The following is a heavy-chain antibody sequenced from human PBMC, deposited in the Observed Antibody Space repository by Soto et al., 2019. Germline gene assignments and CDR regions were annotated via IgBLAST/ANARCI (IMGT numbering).Heavy chain of an antibody. V-gene: IGHV3-30-3*01. Sequence: GGSLRLSCAASGFTFSSYAMHWVRQAPGKGLEWVAVISYDGSNKHYADSVKGRFTISRDNSKNTLYLQMNSLRAEDTAVYYCARDDSNFVTLYYYYGMDVWGQGTTVTVSS. D-gene: IGHD4-4*01. CDR1: GFTFSSYA. CDR3: ARDDSNFVTLYYYYGMDV. J-gene: IGHJ6*02. CDR2: ISYDGSNK.